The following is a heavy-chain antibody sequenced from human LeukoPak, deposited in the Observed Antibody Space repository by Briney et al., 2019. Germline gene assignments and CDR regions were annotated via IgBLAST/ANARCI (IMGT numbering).Heavy chain of an antibody. D-gene: IGHD3-22*01. CDR2: INHSGST. Sequence: PSETLSLTCAVYGGSFSGYYWSWIRQPPGKGLEWIGEINHSGSTNYNPSLKSRVTISVDTSKNQFSLKLSSVTAADTAVYYCAPDYYDSSGYPSRAPRWGQGTLVTVSS. V-gene: IGHV4-34*01. CDR3: APDYYDSSGYPSRAPR. CDR1: GGSFSGYY. J-gene: IGHJ4*02.